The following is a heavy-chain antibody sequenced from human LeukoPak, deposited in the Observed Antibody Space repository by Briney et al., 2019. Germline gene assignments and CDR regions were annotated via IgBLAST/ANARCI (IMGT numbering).Heavy chain of an antibody. Sequence: GGSLRLSCAASGFTFSSYIMNWVRQAPGKGLEWVSSISSSTSYIYYADSVNGRFTISRDNAKNSLYLQMNSLRAEDTAVYYCARERMGTIVVVPAAISAPYWGQGTLVTVSS. CDR3: ARERMGTIVVVPAAISAPY. CDR1: GFTFSSYI. V-gene: IGHV3-21*01. D-gene: IGHD2-2*01. CDR2: ISSSTSYI. J-gene: IGHJ4*02.